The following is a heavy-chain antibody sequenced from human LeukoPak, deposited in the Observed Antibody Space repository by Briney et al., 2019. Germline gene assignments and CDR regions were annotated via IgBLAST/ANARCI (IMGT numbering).Heavy chain of an antibody. J-gene: IGHJ3*02. V-gene: IGHV1-2*02. CDR3: ARVGGWSAFDI. CDR2: INANRGGT. Sequence: ASLKVSCKASGYTFTDYYMHWVRQAPGQGLEWMGWINANRGGTNYAQRFQGRVTMTRDTSITTAYMELSRLKSDDTAVYYCARVGGWSAFDIWGQGTMVTVSS. D-gene: IGHD6-19*01. CDR1: GYTFTDYY.